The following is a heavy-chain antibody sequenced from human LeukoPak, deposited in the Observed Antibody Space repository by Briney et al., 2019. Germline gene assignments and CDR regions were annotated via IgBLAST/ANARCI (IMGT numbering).Heavy chain of an antibody. CDR3: TRERMYSGSGSTYPYYDY. Sequence: GGSLRLSCAASGFTFSTYWMTWVRQSPGKGLEWVANIKPDGSEKYFVDSVKGRFTISRDNAKNALYLEMNSLRAEDTAEYFCTRERMYSGSGSTYPYYDYWGQGTLVTVSS. J-gene: IGHJ4*02. CDR2: IKPDGSEK. V-gene: IGHV3-7*01. CDR1: GFTFSTYW. D-gene: IGHD3-10*01.